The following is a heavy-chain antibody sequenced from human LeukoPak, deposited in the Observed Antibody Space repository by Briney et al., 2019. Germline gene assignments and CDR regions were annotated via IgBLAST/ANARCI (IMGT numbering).Heavy chain of an antibody. J-gene: IGHJ4*02. Sequence: PGGSLRLSCAASGFTFSSYAMSWVRQAPGKGLEWVSAISGSGGSTYYADSVKGRFTISRDNSKNTLYLQMNSLRAEDTAVYYCANMGRYYGSGSYANHPGFDYWGQGTLVTVSS. CDR1: GFTFSSYA. CDR2: ISGSGGST. D-gene: IGHD3-10*01. V-gene: IGHV3-23*01. CDR3: ANMGRYYGSGSYANHPGFDY.